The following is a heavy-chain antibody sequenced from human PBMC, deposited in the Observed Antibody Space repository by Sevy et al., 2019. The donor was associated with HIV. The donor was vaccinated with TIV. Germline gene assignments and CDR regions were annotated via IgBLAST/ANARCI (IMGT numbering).Heavy chain of an antibody. Sequence: GGSLRLSCAASGFTFSSHWMFWVRQAPGKGLMWVSHINSNGTITNYADSVKGRFAISRDNAKNTGYLRMDSLRAEDTAVYYCARGQLLQFLEWPSYSLDVWGQGTMVTVSS. D-gene: IGHD3-3*01. V-gene: IGHV3-74*01. CDR3: ARGQLLQFLEWPSYSLDV. J-gene: IGHJ6*02. CDR1: GFTFSSHW. CDR2: INSNGTIT.